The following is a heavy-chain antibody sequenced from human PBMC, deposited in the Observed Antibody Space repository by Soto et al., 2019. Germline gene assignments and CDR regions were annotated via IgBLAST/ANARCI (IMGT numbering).Heavy chain of an antibody. CDR3: ARTVQAAASRAFDI. V-gene: IGHV1-24*01. J-gene: IGHJ3*02. D-gene: IGHD6-13*01. CDR2: FDPEDGET. Sequence: ASVKVSCKVSGYTLTELSMHWVRQAPGKGLEWMGGFDPEDGETIYAQKFQGRVTMTEDKSTGTAYMELSSLRSEDTAVYYCARTVQAAASRAFDIWGHGTMVTVSS. CDR1: GYTLTELS.